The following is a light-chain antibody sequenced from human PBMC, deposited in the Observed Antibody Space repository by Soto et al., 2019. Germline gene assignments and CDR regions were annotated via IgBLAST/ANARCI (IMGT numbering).Light chain of an antibody. J-gene: IGKJ2*01. Sequence: EIVLTQSPATLSLSPGERATLSCRASQSVSSYLACLIYDASNXAXXXPARFSGSGSGTDFTLTISSLEPXXXXXXXXXXXXNWRYTFGQGTNLEIK. V-gene: IGKV3-11*01. CDR3: XXXXNWRYT. CDR2: DAS. CDR1: QSVSSY.